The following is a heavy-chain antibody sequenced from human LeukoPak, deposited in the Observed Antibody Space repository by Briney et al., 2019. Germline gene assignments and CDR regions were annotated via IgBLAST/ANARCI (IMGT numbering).Heavy chain of an antibody. CDR2: ISGSGGST. CDR1: GFTFSSYA. V-gene: IGHV3-23*01. Sequence: GGSLRLSCAASGFTFSSYAMSWVRQAPGKGLEWVSAISGSGGSTYYADSVKRRFTISRDNSKNTLYLQMNSLRAEDTAVYYCTKEVYYYDSSVKGAFDTWGQGTMVTVSS. J-gene: IGHJ3*02. D-gene: IGHD3-22*01. CDR3: TKEVYYYDSSVKGAFDT.